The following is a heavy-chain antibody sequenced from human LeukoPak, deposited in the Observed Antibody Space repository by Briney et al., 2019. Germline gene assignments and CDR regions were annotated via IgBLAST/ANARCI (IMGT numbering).Heavy chain of an antibody. CDR3: ARDSVGYEVLSAFDI. D-gene: IGHD1-26*01. J-gene: IGHJ3*02. CDR2: IFNSGST. CDR1: GGSITGSNW. V-gene: IGHV4-4*02. Sequence: SGTLSLTCAVPGGSITGSNWWVWARQPPGKGLEWIGEIFNSGSTNYNPSLESRVSISVDKSKNQFSLRLTSVTAADTAVYYCARDSVGYEVLSAFDIWGQGTMVTVSS.